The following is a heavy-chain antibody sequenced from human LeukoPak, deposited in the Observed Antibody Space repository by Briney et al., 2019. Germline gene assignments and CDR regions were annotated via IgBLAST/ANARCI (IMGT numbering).Heavy chain of an antibody. J-gene: IGHJ6*02. CDR3: ARVPREPDSGNTTPMDV. V-gene: IGHV3-11*01. CDR1: GWPFSDYF. D-gene: IGHD1-1*01. Sequence: SGGSLRLSSAGSGWPFSDYFMSWIRQAPGKGLEYVAYISSGGSTIYYADSVKGRFTISRHNAKNSLYLQLNSLRAEDTAVYYCARVPREPDSGNTTPMDVWGQGTTVTVSS. CDR2: ISSGGSTI.